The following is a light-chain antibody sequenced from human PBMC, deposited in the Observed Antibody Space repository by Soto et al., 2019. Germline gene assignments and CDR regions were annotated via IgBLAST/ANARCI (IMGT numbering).Light chain of an antibody. Sequence: QSALTQPRSVSGSPGQSVTISCTGTSSDVGGYNYVSWYQQDPGEAPKVMIYEVSKRPSGVPDRFSGSKSSNTASLTITGLQAEDEADSYCCPHAGIPTNVFGTGTNLTVL. CDR1: SSDVGGYNY. CDR3: CPHAGIPTNV. CDR2: EVS. J-gene: IGLJ1*01. V-gene: IGLV2-11*01.